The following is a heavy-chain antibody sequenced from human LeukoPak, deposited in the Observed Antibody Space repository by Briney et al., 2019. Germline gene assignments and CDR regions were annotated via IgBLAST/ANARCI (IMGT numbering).Heavy chain of an antibody. CDR2: INHSGST. V-gene: IGHV4-34*01. D-gene: IGHD6-6*01. Sequence: SETLSLTRAVYGGSFSGYYWSWIRQPPGKGLEWIGEINHSGSTNYNPSLKSRVTISVDTSKNKFSLRLSCVTAADTAVYYCAREVSPADSSSAFDYWGQGTLVTVSS. CDR1: GGSFSGYY. J-gene: IGHJ4*02. CDR3: AREVSPADSSSAFDY.